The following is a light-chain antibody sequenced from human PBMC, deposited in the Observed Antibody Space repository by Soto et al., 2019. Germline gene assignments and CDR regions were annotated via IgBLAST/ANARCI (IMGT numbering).Light chain of an antibody. CDR1: SSDVGGSNY. CDR3: GSYTSSSTLYV. V-gene: IGLV2-14*01. Sequence: QSALPQPASVSGSPGQSITISFTGTSSDVGGSNYVSWYQQHPGKAHKLMIYDVNNRPSGVSNRFSGSKSGNTASLTISGFEAEDEADYYCGSYTSSSTLYVFGTGTKLAVL. CDR2: DVN. J-gene: IGLJ1*01.